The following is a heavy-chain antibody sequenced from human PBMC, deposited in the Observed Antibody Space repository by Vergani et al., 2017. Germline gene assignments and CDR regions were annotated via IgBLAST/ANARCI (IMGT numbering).Heavy chain of an antibody. Sequence: EVQLVESGGGLVKPGGSLRLSCAASGFTFSNAWMSWVRQAPGKGLEWVGRIKSKTDGGTTDYAAPVKGRFTISRDDSKNTLYLQMNSLKTEDTAVYYCTTDPDPNTYYYDSSGYSLWDYWGQGTLVTVSS. D-gene: IGHD3-22*01. CDR2: IKSKTDGGTT. CDR3: TTDPDPNTYYYDSSGYSLWDY. J-gene: IGHJ4*02. CDR1: GFTFSNAW. V-gene: IGHV3-15*01.